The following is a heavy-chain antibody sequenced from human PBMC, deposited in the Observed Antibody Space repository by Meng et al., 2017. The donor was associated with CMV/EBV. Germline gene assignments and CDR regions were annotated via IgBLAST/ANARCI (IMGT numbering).Heavy chain of an antibody. CDR2: IYYSGST. Sequence: LRLSCTVSGGSISSGDYYWSWIRQPPGKGLEWIGYIYYSGSTYYNPSLKSRVTISVDTSKNQFSLKLSSVTAADTAVYYCARVEMVYAIAWRGQGTLVTVSS. D-gene: IGHD2-8*01. CDR1: GGSISSGDYY. J-gene: IGHJ4*02. V-gene: IGHV4-30-4*08. CDR3: ARVEMVYAIAW.